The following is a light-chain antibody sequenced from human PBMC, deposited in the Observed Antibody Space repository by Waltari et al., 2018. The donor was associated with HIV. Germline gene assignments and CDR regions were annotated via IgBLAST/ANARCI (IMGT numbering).Light chain of an antibody. J-gene: IGKJ1*01. CDR2: RAT. CDR3: HQYSDYLGS. V-gene: IGKV1-5*03. CDR1: QTVGDW. Sequence: DIHMTQSPPTLTASIGDRINITCRASQTVGDWLAWYQQKPGEAPSLLIYRATIIEAGVPSRFSGSASGTDFTLAIESLQPDDSATYYGHQYSDYLGSFGQGTRV.